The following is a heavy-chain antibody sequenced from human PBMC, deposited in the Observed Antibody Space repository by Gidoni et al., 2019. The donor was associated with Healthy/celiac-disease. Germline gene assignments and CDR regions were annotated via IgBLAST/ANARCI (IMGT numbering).Heavy chain of an antibody. CDR2: IIPIFGTA. D-gene: IGHD3-22*01. CDR3: ARAITYYYDSSGYLWDY. J-gene: IGHJ4*02. CDR1: GGTFSSYA. Sequence: QVQLVQSGAEVKKPGSSVKVSCKASGGTFSSYAISWVRQAPGQGLEWMGGIIPIFGTANYAQKFQGRVTITADKSTSTAYMELSSLRSEDTAVYYCARAITYYYDSSGYLWDYWGQGTLVTVSS. V-gene: IGHV1-69*06.